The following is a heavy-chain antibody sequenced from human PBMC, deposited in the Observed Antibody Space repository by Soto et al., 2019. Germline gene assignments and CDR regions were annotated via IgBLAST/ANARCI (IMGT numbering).Heavy chain of an antibody. CDR3: ARHFPEPIAAPDD. Sequence: PSETLSLTCTVSGGSISSYYWSWIRQPPGKGLEWIGYIYYSGSTNYNPSLKSRVTISVDTSKNQFSLKLSSVTAADTAVYYCARHFPEPIAAPDDWGQGTLVTVSS. CDR2: IYYSGST. D-gene: IGHD6-13*01. V-gene: IGHV4-59*08. J-gene: IGHJ4*02. CDR1: GGSISSYY.